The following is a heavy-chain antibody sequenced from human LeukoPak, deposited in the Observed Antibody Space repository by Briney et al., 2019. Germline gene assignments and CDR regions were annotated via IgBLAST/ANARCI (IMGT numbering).Heavy chain of an antibody. Sequence: SETLSLTCTVSGGSIGTYSWTWIRQPAGKGLEWIGRIYGGRNTNYNPSLKSRVTMSVDTSKNHFSLKLSSVTAADTAVYYCARHQTSHSYYYMDVWGKGTTVTVSS. D-gene: IGHD2-2*01. CDR3: ARHQTSHSYYYMDV. CDR2: IYGGRNT. V-gene: IGHV4-4*07. J-gene: IGHJ6*03. CDR1: GGSIGTYS.